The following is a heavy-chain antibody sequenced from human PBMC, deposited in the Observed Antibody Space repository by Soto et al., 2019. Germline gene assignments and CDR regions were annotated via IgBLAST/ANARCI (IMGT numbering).Heavy chain of an antibody. J-gene: IGHJ4*02. CDR3: ASDQDTAMAHHGDY. V-gene: IGHV3-30-3*01. Sequence: QVQLVESGGGVVQPGRSLRLSCAASGFTFSSYAMHWVRQAPGKGLEWVAVISYDGSNKYYADSVKGRFTISRDNSKNTLYLQMNSLRAEDTAVYYCASDQDTAMAHHGDYWGQGTLVTVSS. CDR2: ISYDGSNK. CDR1: GFTFSSYA. D-gene: IGHD5-18*01.